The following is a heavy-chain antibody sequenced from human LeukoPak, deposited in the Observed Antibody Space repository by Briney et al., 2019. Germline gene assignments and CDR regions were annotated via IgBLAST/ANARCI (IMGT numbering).Heavy chain of an antibody. D-gene: IGHD2-21*01. CDR3: ARKGPEHQPTYFDH. CDR1: GGSISSGPYF. Sequence: TLSVSCSVSGGSISSGPYFWSWIRQSPGQGLEWIGYIWPSGSTNYNPSLSGRVAISLDQSRNHFTLMVTAVTAADTAFYYCARKGPEHQPTYFDHWGRGILVTVSS. J-gene: IGHJ4*02. V-gene: IGHV4-30-2*06. CDR2: IWPSGST.